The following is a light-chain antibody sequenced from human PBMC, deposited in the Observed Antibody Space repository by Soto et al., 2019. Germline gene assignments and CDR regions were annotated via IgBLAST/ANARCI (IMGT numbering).Light chain of an antibody. CDR3: QQYYHSTLT. CDR2: WAS. J-gene: IGKJ4*01. V-gene: IGKV4-1*01. Sequence: DIVMTHSPDSLAVSLGERAAINCNSIQSVLYSSNNKKHLAWYQQKTGQPPKLLIYWASTRQSGVPERLSGSGYGTDLTITISSLKAEDVEVYYCQQYYHSTLTFGGGTKVDIK. CDR1: QSVLYSSNNKKH.